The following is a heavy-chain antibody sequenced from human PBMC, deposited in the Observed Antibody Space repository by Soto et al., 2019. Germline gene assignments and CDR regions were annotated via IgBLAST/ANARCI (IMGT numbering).Heavy chain of an antibody. CDR2: ISWNSGTM. J-gene: IGHJ5*02. D-gene: IGHD3-3*01. Sequence: GGSLRLSCAASGFTFEDYAMNWVRQGPVKGLEWVSRISWNSGTMHYADSVKGRFTISRDNAKNSLYLEMNGLRVEDTGIYYCAKDRHRSGLGHWFDPWGQGTLVTAPQ. CDR3: AKDRHRSGLGHWFDP. CDR1: GFTFEDYA. V-gene: IGHV3-9*01.